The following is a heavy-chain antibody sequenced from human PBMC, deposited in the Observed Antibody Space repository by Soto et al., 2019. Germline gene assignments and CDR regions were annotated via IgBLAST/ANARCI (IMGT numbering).Heavy chain of an antibody. D-gene: IGHD6-13*01. J-gene: IGHJ4*02. V-gene: IGHV1-8*01. CDR1: GYTFANYD. CDR2: VNPNSGNT. CDR3: ARGIRIAPRATTTYYCDY. Sequence: ASVKVSCKASGYTFANYDINWVRQAPGQGLEWMGWVNPNSGNTGYARKFQGRVTMTRNTSVSTAYMELSSLRSEDTAGYYCARGIRIAPRATTTYYCDYGGQGALVTVSS.